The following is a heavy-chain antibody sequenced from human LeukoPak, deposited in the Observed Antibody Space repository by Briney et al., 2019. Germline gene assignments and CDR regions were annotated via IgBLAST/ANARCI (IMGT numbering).Heavy chain of an antibody. J-gene: IGHJ5*02. CDR3: SRDMVRDTLMYWFDP. Sequence: PSETLSLTCTIPGASINGYYWSWIRQPAGKGLEWIGRIYGSGSTNYNPSLESRVTVSSDTSKNHFSLQLRSVTAADTAVYYCSRDMVRDTLMYWFDPWGPGILVTVSS. D-gene: IGHD3-10*01. V-gene: IGHV4-4*07. CDR2: IYGSGST. CDR1: GASINGYY.